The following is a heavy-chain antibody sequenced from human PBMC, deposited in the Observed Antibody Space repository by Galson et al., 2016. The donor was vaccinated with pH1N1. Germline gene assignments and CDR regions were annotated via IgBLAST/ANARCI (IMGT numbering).Heavy chain of an antibody. Sequence: SLRLSCAASGFTFSVFAMHWVRQAPGKGLEWVSGINWNSGSIGYVDSVKGRFTISRDNARNSLYLQMNSLRPEDTALYYCAKASTGYRAEGFDCWGQGTLVTVSS. CDR1: GFTFSVFA. V-gene: IGHV3-9*01. J-gene: IGHJ4*02. CDR3: AKASTGYRAEGFDC. D-gene: IGHD1-1*01. CDR2: INWNSGSI.